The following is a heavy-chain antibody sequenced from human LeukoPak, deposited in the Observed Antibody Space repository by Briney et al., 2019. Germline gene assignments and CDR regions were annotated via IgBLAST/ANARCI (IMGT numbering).Heavy chain of an antibody. J-gene: IGHJ4*02. CDR2: INSISTTI. V-gene: IGHV3-48*01. D-gene: IGHD2-15*01. Sequence: GGSLRLSCSASGFSFSDYSMNWVRQAPGKGLEWISYINSISTTIYYADSVKGRLTISRDNGKNSLYLQMNGLRAEDTAVYFCATATLDYWGQGILVTVS. CDR1: GFSFSDYS. CDR3: ATATLDY.